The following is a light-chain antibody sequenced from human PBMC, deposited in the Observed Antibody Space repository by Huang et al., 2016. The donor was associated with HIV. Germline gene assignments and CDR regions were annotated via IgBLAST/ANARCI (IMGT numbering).Light chain of an antibody. Sequence: IVLTQSPATLSLSPGERATLTSGASQSVRHNYLAWYQQKPGLAPRLLIYDAHVRATGIPDRFSGSGSGTDFTLTISRLEPEDFAMYYCQQYSTSSYTFGQGTKVDI. V-gene: IGKV3D-20*01. CDR2: DAH. CDR1: QSVRHNY. J-gene: IGKJ2*01. CDR3: QQYSTSSYT.